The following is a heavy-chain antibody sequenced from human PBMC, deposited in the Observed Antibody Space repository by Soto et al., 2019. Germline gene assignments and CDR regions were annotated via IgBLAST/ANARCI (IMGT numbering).Heavy chain of an antibody. CDR2: IIPIFGTA. CDR3: ARVVRYCSSTSCYTHSDYYGMDV. D-gene: IGHD2-2*02. J-gene: IGHJ6*02. V-gene: IGHV1-69*01. Sequence: QVQLVQSGAEVKKPGSSVKVSCKASGGTFSSYAISWVRQAPGQGLEWMGGIIPIFGTANYAQKFQGRVTITADESTSTAYMELSSLRSEDTAVYYCARVVRYCSSTSCYTHSDYYGMDVWGQGTTVTVSS. CDR1: GGTFSSYA.